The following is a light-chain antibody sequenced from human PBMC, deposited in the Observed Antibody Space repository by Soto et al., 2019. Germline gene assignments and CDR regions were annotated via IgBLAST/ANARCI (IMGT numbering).Light chain of an antibody. Sequence: EIVLTQSPATLSLSPGESATLSCRASQSVSKYLAWYQQKPGQAPRLLIYDASNRATGIPDRFSGGGSGTDFTLTISRLEPEDFAVYYCQQFSSYPLTFGGG. CDR3: QQFSSYPLT. CDR1: QSVSKY. CDR2: DAS. V-gene: IGKV3-11*01. J-gene: IGKJ4*01.